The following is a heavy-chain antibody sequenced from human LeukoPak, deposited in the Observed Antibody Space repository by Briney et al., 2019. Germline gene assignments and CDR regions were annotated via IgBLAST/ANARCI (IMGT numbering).Heavy chain of an antibody. J-gene: IGHJ6*03. CDR2: ISSSSSYI. V-gene: IGHV3-21*01. CDR3: ARLRITMVRGTGYMDV. CDR1: GFTFSSYS. D-gene: IGHD3-10*01. Sequence: GGSLRLSCAASGFTFSSYSMNWVRQAPGKGLEWVSSISSSSSYIYYADSVKGRFTISRGNAKNSLYLQMNSLRAEDTAVYYCARLRITMVRGTGYMDVWGKGTTVTISS.